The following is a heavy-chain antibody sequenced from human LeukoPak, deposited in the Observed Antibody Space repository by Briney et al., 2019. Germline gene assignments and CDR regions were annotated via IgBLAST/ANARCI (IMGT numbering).Heavy chain of an antibody. D-gene: IGHD3-22*01. CDR2: IYYSGST. Sequence: PSETLSLTCTVSGGSISSSSYYWGWIRQPPGKGLGWIGSIYYSGSTYYNPSLKSRVTISVDTSKNQFSLKLSSVTAADTAVYYCARRTYYYDSSGYYRAYYFDYWGQGTLVTVSS. V-gene: IGHV4-39*01. CDR3: ARRTYYYDSSGYYRAYYFDY. CDR1: GGSISSSSYY. J-gene: IGHJ4*02.